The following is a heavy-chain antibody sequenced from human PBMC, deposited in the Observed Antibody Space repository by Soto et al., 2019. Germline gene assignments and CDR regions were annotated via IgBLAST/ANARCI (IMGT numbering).Heavy chain of an antibody. J-gene: IGHJ6*02. CDR3: ARASAWTKSGMDV. V-gene: IGHV4-31*03. Sequence: PSETLSLTCTVSGGSISSGGYYWSWTRPHPGKGLEWIGYIYYSGSTYYNPSLKSRVTISVDTSKNQFSLKLSSVTAADTAVYYCARASAWTKSGMDVWGQGTTVTVSS. CDR2: IYYSGST. CDR1: GGSISSGGYY. D-gene: IGHD1-1*01.